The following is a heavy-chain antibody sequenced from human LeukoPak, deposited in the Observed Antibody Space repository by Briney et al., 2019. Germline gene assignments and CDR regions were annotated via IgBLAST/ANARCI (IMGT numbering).Heavy chain of an antibody. CDR2: SNPNSGGT. V-gene: IGHV1-2*02. Sequence: ASVKVSCKASGYTLTGYYMHWVRQAPGQGLEWMGCSNPNSGGTNYAQKFQGRVTMTRDTSISTAYMELSRLRSDDTAVYYCARGRINRVDSSSWYYFDYWGQGTLVTVSS. J-gene: IGHJ4*02. CDR1: GYTLTGYY. D-gene: IGHD6-13*01. CDR3: ARGRINRVDSSSWYYFDY.